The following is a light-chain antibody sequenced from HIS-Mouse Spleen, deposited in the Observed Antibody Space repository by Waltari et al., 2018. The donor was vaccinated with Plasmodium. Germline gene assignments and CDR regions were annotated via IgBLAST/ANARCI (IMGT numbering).Light chain of an antibody. CDR2: EVS. V-gene: IGLV2-8*01. CDR1: SSDVGGYNY. Sequence: QPPSASGSPGQSVTISCTGTSSDVGGYNYVSWYQQHPGKAPKLMIYEVSKRPSGVPDRFSGSKSGNTASLTVSGLQAEDEADYYCSSYAGSNKLVFGGGTKLTVL. J-gene: IGLJ2*01. CDR3: SSYAGSNKLV.